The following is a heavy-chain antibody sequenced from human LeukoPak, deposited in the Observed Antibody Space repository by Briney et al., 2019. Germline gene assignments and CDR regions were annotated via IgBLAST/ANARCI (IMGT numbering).Heavy chain of an antibody. CDR2: ISYDGSNK. CDR1: GFTFSSYG. V-gene: IGHV3-30*18. D-gene: IGHD6-13*01. CDR3: AKEGIAAAGTGYYCGMDV. Sequence: GRSLRLSCAASGFTFSSYGMHWVRQAPGKGLEWVAVISYDGSNKYYVDSVKGRFTISRDNSKNTLYLQMNSLRAEDTAVYYCAKEGIAAAGTGYYCGMDVWGQGTTVTVSS. J-gene: IGHJ6*02.